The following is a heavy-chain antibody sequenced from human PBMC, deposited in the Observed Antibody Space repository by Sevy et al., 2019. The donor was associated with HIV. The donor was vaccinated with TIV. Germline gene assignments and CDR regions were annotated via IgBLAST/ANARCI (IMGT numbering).Heavy chain of an antibody. J-gene: IGHJ2*01. Sequence: SETLSLTCAVYIGSFSGYHWTWIRQSPGKGLEWIGQIDHSGGTNYNPSLKSRVTISVDTSKNQFSLKLRSVTAADTAVYSGVRGGEGVMPSHLLGLGPWTTYWYFDLWGRGTLVTVSS. CDR3: VRGGEGVMPSHLLGLGPWTTYWYFDL. CDR1: IGSFSGYH. CDR2: IDHSGGT. V-gene: IGHV4-34*01. D-gene: IGHD3-16*01.